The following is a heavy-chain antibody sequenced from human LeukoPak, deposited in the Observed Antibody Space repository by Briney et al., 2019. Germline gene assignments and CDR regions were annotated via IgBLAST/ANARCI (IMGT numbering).Heavy chain of an antibody. V-gene: IGHV1-69*05. Sequence: SVKVSCKASGGTFSSYAISWVRQAPGQGLEWMGGIIPIFGTANYAQKFQGRVTMTRDTSTSTVYMELTSLRSEDTAVYYCARDGLYCTNGVCSSDIWGQGTLVTVSS. J-gene: IGHJ3*02. CDR2: IIPIFGTA. CDR1: GGTFSSYA. CDR3: ARDGLYCTNGVCSSDI. D-gene: IGHD2-8*01.